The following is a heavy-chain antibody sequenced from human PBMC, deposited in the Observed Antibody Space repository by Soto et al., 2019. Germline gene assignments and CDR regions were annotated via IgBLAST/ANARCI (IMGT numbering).Heavy chain of an antibody. CDR1: GGSISSYY. CDR3: ARHPDDFWSGYYDYYYMDV. Sequence: SETLSLTCTVSGGSISSYYCSWIRQPPGKGLEWIGYIYYSGSTNYNPSLKSRVTISVDTSKNQFSLKLSSVTAADTAVYYCARHPDDFWSGYYDYYYMDVWGKGTTVTVSS. V-gene: IGHV4-59*08. J-gene: IGHJ6*03. D-gene: IGHD3-3*01. CDR2: IYYSGST.